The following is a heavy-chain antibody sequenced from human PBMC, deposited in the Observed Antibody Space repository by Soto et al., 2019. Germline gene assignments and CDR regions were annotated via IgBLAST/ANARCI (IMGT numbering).Heavy chain of an antibody. CDR2: INHSGST. Sequence: QVQLQQWGAGLLKPSATLSLTCAVYGGSFSGYYWSWIRQPPGKGLEWIGEINHSGSTNYNPSLKSRVTISVDTSKNQFSLKLSSVTAADTAVYYCARGAAVLQDAFDIWGQGTMVTVAS. V-gene: IGHV4-34*01. J-gene: IGHJ3*02. D-gene: IGHD2-8*01. CDR1: GGSFSGYY. CDR3: ARGAAVLQDAFDI.